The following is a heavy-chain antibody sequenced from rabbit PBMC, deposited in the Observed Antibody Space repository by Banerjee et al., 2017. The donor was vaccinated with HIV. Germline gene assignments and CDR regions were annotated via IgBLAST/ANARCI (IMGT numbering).Heavy chain of an antibody. CDR3: ARGDAGSSSYTGFDFNL. Sequence: QQQLVESGGGLVQPEGSLTLTCTASGFSFSSDYDMCWVRQAPEKGLEWIGCIYTGSGNTYYASWAKGRFTISKTSSTTVTLQMTSLTAADTATYFCARGDAGSSSYTGFDFNLWGPGTLVTVS. J-gene: IGHJ4*01. CDR2: IYTGSGNT. CDR1: GFSFSSDYD. V-gene: IGHV1S45*01. D-gene: IGHD8-1*01.